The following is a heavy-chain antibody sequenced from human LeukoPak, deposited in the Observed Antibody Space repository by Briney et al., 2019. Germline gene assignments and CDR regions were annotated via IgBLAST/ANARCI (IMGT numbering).Heavy chain of an antibody. J-gene: IGHJ4*02. D-gene: IGHD3-10*01. CDR1: GFSLSTSGMR. CDR2: IDWDDDK. Sequence: SGPALVKPTQTLTLTCTFSGFSLSTSGMRVSWIRQPPGKALEWLARIDWDDDKFYSTSLKTRLTISKDTSKNQVVLTMTNMDPVDTATYYCTRAEYYYGSGSYYDYWGRGTLVTVSS. CDR3: TRAEYYYGSGSYYDY. V-gene: IGHV2-70*04.